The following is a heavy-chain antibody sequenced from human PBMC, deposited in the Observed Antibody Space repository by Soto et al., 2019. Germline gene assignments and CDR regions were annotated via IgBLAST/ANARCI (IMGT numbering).Heavy chain of an antibody. CDR3: AKGRGIVVVITPLGY. CDR2: ISGSGGST. CDR1: GFTFISYA. Sequence: VGSLRLSCAASGFTFISYAMSWVRQAPGKGLEWVSAISGSGGSTYYADSVKGRFTISRDNSKNTLYLQMNSLRAEDTAVYYCAKGRGIVVVITPLGYWGQGTLVTVSS. D-gene: IGHD3-22*01. V-gene: IGHV3-23*01. J-gene: IGHJ4*02.